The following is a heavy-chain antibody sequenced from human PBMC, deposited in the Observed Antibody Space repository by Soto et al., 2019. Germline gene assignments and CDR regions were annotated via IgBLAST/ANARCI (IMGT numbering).Heavy chain of an antibody. CDR2: IYYSGST. J-gene: IGHJ4*02. CDR3: ARSDGRY. Sequence: SETLSLTCPFSGFSISSYYWSWIRQPPGKGLEWIGYIYYSGSTNYNPSLKSRVTISVDTSKNQFSLKLSSVTAADTAVYYCARSDGRYWGQGTLVTVSS. CDR1: GFSISSYY. V-gene: IGHV4-59*01.